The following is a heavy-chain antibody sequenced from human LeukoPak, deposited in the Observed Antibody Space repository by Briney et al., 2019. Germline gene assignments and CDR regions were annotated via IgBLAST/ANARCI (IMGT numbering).Heavy chain of an antibody. V-gene: IGHV4-39*01. J-gene: IGHJ6*03. D-gene: IGHD1-7*01. Sequence: SETLSLTCTVSGGSISSSSYYWGWIRQPPGKGLEWIGSIYYSGSTYYNPSLKSRVTISVDTSKNQFSLKPSSVTAADTAVYYCARQPGTTKYYYYYMDVWGKGTTVTISS. CDR1: GGSISSSSYY. CDR2: IYYSGST. CDR3: ARQPGTTKYYYYYMDV.